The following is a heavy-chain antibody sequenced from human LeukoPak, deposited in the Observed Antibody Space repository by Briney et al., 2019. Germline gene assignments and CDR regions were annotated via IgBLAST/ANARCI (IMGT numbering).Heavy chain of an antibody. CDR1: GFSFSSYS. CDR2: ISGSGSSM. V-gene: IGHV3-48*04. CDR3: ASLRVEKNRGRPFDI. J-gene: IGHJ3*02. Sequence: GGSLRLSCAASGFSFSSYSMKWVRQAPGKGLEWVSYISGSGSSMNHADSVKGRFTISRDNAKNSLYLQMSSLRAEDTALYYCASLRVEKNRGRPFDIWGQGTMVTVSS. D-gene: IGHD1-14*01.